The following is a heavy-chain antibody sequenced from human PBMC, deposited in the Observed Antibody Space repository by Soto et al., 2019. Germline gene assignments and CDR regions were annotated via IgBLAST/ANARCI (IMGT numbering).Heavy chain of an antibody. J-gene: IGHJ4*02. Sequence: QLQLQESGSGLVKPSQTLSLTCAVSGGSIRSGGYSWSWIRQPPGKGLEWIGYIYHSGSTYYNPSLKSRVTISVGRSKNQFSLKLSSVTAADTAVYYCARDWAGGGRGFDYWGQGTLVTVSS. CDR3: ARDWAGGGRGFDY. D-gene: IGHD2-15*01. CDR2: IYHSGST. V-gene: IGHV4-30-2*01. CDR1: GGSIRSGGYS.